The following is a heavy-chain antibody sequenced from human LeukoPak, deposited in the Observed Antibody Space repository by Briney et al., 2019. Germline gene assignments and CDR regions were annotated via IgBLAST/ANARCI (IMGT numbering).Heavy chain of an antibody. Sequence: SETLSLTCTVSGYSISSGYYWGWIRQPPGKRLEWIGNIYHSGSTYSNPSLKSRVIMSVDTSKNQFSLKLSSVTAADTAVYYCARVSRQLELRVDPWGQGTLVTVSS. V-gene: IGHV4-38-2*02. CDR3: ARVSRQLELRVDP. J-gene: IGHJ5*02. D-gene: IGHD1-7*01. CDR2: IYHSGST. CDR1: GYSISSGYY.